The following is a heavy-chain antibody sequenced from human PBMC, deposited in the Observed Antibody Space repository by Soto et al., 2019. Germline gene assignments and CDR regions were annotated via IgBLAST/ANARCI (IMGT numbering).Heavy chain of an antibody. CDR1: GFTFGSYA. V-gene: IGHV3-23*01. Sequence: EVQLLESGGGLAQPGGSLRLSCAASGFTFGSYAMSWVRQAPGKGLEWVSTIGGSGGSTYYADSVKGRFTISRDNSNNTLYLQMNSLRAEDTAVYYCAKGRGSGNSATNYWGQGTLVTVSS. D-gene: IGHD3-16*01. J-gene: IGHJ4*02. CDR3: AKGRGSGNSATNY. CDR2: IGGSGGST.